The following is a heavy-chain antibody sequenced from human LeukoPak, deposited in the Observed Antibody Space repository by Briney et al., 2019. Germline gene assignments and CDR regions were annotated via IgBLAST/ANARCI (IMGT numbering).Heavy chain of an antibody. Sequence: GGSLRLSCAASGFTFSSYSMNWVRQAPGKGLEWVSYISSSSSTIYYADSVKGRFTISRDNAKNSLYLQMNSLRAEDTAVYYCASGGSHSSSWYGFGWFDPWGQGTLVTVSS. V-gene: IGHV3-48*01. CDR2: ISSSSSTI. J-gene: IGHJ5*02. CDR1: GFTFSSYS. D-gene: IGHD6-13*01. CDR3: ASGGSHSSSWYGFGWFDP.